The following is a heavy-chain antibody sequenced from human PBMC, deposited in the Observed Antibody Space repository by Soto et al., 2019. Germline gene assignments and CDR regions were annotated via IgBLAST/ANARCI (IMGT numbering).Heavy chain of an antibody. D-gene: IGHD3-10*01. CDR3: ASGGSGSYHSSLYYFDY. CDR1: GFTFSSYW. CDR2: IKHDGSEN. V-gene: IGHV3-7*05. Sequence: EVQLVESGGGLVQPGGSLRLSCAASGFTFSSYWMSWVRQAPGKGLEWVANIKHDGSENYYVDSVKGRFTISRDNAKNSLYLQMNGLGAEDTAVYYCASGGSGSYHSSLYYFDYWGQGTLVTVSS. J-gene: IGHJ4*02.